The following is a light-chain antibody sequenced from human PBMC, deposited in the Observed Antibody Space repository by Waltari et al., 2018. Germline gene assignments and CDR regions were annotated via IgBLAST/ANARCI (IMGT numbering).Light chain of an antibody. CDR2: VNSDGSH. J-gene: IGLJ3*02. CDR1: SGHSTNI. Sequence: QLVLTQSPSASASLGASVKLTCTLSSGHSTNIIAWLKQQPEKGPLYLLNVNSDGSHNHGVGIPDRFSGSSSGSERYLTISSLQSDDEADYYCQTGGHGTWVFGGGTRLTVL. CDR3: QTGGHGTWV. V-gene: IGLV4-69*01.